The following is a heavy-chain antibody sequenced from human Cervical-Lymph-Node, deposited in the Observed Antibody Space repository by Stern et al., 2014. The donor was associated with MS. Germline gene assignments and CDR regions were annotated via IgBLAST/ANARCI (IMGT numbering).Heavy chain of an antibody. V-gene: IGHV3-48*01. CDR2: ISYSSSTM. CDR1: GFTFSTYD. D-gene: IGHD3-10*01. J-gene: IGHJ4*02. CDR3: ARVSDRGY. Sequence: EVQLVESGGGLVQSGGSLRLSCAASGFTFSTYDMNWVRQAPGKGLEWISYISYSSSTMYYADSVKGRFTISRDNAKNSVHLQMNSLRAEDTAVYYCARVSDRGYWGQGTLVTVSS.